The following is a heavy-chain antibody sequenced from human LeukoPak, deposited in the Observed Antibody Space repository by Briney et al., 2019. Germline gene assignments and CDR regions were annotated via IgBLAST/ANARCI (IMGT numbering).Heavy chain of an antibody. J-gene: IGHJ3*02. CDR3: ARGMLFRAFDI. Sequence: SETLSLTCTVSGGSISSYYWSWIRQPPGKGLEWIGYIYYSGSTNYNPSLKSQVTISVDTSKNQFSLKLSSVTAADTAVYYCARGMLFRAFDIWGQGTMVTVSS. D-gene: IGHD2-21*01. CDR2: IYYSGST. V-gene: IGHV4-59*01. CDR1: GGSISSYY.